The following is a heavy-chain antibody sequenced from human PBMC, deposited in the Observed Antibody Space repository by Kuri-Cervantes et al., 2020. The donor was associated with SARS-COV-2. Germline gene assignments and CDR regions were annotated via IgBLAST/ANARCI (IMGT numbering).Heavy chain of an antibody. Sequence: GESLKISCAASGFTFSGNYMSWVRQAPGKGLEWVSVIYSGGSTYYADSVKGRFTISRDNSKNTLYLQMNSLRAEDTAVYYCAGLMGRDYYYYGMDVWGQGTTVTVSS. CDR3: AGLMGRDYYYYGMDV. CDR1: GFTFSGNY. CDR2: IYSGGST. D-gene: IGHD2-15*01. V-gene: IGHV3-66*04. J-gene: IGHJ6*02.